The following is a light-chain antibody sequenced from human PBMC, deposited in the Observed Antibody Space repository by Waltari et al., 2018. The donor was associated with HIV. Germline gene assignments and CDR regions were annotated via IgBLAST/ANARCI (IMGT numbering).Light chain of an antibody. V-gene: IGLV2-14*01. CDR3: SSYSASGTLVL. Sequence: QSALTQPASVSGSPGQSISIPCSGTSRDVGASAYVTWYHQHPGEAPTLILYEVKKRPSGISNRFSGSKSGNTASLTISGLQVEDEAHYYCSSYSASGTLVLFGGGTRLTVL. CDR1: SRDVGASAY. CDR2: EVK. J-gene: IGLJ2*01.